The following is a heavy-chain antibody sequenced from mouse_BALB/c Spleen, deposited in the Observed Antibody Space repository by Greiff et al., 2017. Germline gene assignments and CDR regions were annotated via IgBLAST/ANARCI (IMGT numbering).Heavy chain of an antibody. CDR3: ARDHYYGSSYDAMDY. CDR2: IWGDGST. J-gene: IGHJ4*01. V-gene: IGHV2-6-7*01. Sequence: VQGVESGPGLVAPSQSLSITCTVSGFSLTGYGVNWVRQPPGKGLEWLGMIWGDGSTDYNSALKSRLSISKDNSKSQVFLKMNSLQTDDTARYYCARDHYYGSSYDAMDYWGQGTSVTVSS. CDR1: GFSLTGYG. D-gene: IGHD1-1*01.